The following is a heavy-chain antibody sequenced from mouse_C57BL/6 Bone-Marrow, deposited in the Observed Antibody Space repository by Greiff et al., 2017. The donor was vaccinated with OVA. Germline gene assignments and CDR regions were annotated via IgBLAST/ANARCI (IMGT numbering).Heavy chain of an antibody. Sequence: VQLQQSGAELVKPGASVKLSCKASGYTFTEYTIHWVKQRSGQGLEWIGWFYPGSGSIKYNEKFKDKATLTADNSSSTVYMELSRLTSDDSAVYFCARHEVRRYYGSRGYFDYWGQGTTLTVSS. CDR1: GYTFTEYT. D-gene: IGHD1-1*01. V-gene: IGHV1-62-2*01. CDR2: FYPGSGSI. J-gene: IGHJ2*01. CDR3: ARHEVRRYYGSRGYFDY.